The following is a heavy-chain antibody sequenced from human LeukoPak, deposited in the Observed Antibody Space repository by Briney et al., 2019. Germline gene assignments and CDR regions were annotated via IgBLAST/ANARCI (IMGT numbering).Heavy chain of an antibody. V-gene: IGHV3-66*03. CDR3: AREVMFYYASGSSRDYYYYMDV. CDR2: VYSSGST. CDR1: GFTVSSNY. J-gene: IGHJ6*03. Sequence: PGGSLRLSCAASGFTVSSNYINWVRQAPGKGLEWVSAVYSSGSTFYAESVKGRFTISRDNSQNTLSLQMNSLRTEDSAVYYCAREVMFYYASGSSRDYYYYMDVWGKGTTVTVSS. D-gene: IGHD3-10*01.